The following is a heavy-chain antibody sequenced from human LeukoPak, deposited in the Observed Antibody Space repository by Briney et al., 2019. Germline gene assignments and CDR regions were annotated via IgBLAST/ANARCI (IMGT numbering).Heavy chain of an antibody. J-gene: IGHJ3*02. CDR3: ARFRTYDGDAFDI. CDR2: IYSGGST. D-gene: IGHD2-21*01. CDR1: GFTVSSNY. Sequence: GGSLRLSCAASGFTVSSNYMSWVRQAPGKGLEWVSVIYSGGSTYYADSVKGRFTISRDNSKNTLYLQMNSLRAEDTAVYYCARFRTYDGDAFDIWGQGTMVTVSS. V-gene: IGHV3-66*01.